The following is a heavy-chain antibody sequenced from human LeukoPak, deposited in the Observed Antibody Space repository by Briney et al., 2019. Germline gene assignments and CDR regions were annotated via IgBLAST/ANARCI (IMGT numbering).Heavy chain of an antibody. V-gene: IGHV3-48*03. CDR2: ISGGGNSI. J-gene: IGHJ4*02. CDR1: GFTFSTFE. CDR3: ARCYHISTAYFAY. Sequence: PGGSLRLSCAASGFTFSTFEMNWVRQAPGKGLEWVSYISGGGNSIYADSVKGRFTISRDNAKNSLYLQMNRLRAEDTAVYYCARCYHISTAYFAYWGQGTLVTVSS. D-gene: IGHD3-9*01.